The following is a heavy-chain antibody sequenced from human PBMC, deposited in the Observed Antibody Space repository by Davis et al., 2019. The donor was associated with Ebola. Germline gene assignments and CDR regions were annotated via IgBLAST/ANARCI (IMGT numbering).Heavy chain of an antibody. CDR2: IYYSGST. Sequence: MPSDTLFLTCTVSGGSISSSSYYWGWIRQPPGKGLEWIGSIYYSGSTYYNPSLKSRVTISVDTSKNQFSLKLRSVTAADTAVYYCARQGWSGYSLRHWLDPWGRGTLVTVSS. CDR3: ARQGWSGYSLRHWLDP. CDR1: GGSISSSSYY. V-gene: IGHV4-39*01. J-gene: IGHJ5*02. D-gene: IGHD3-3*01.